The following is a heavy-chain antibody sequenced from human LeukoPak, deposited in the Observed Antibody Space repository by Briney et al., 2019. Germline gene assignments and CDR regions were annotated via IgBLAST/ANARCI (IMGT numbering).Heavy chain of an antibody. CDR1: GGSISSSSYY. D-gene: IGHD6-13*01. Sequence: SETLSLTCTVSGGSISSSSYYWGWIRQPPGKGLEWIGSIYYSGSTYYNPSLKSRVTISVDTSKNQFSLKLSSVTAADAAVYYCATSSSWVLDYWGQGTLVTVSS. V-gene: IGHV4-39*01. CDR3: ATSSSWVLDY. J-gene: IGHJ4*02. CDR2: IYYSGST.